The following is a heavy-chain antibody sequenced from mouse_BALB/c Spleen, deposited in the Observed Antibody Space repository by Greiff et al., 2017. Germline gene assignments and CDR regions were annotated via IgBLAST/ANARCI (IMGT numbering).Heavy chain of an antibody. D-gene: IGHD2-4*01. CDR1: DYSFTSDYA. CDR3: GRRDYDGFDY. J-gene: IGHJ2*01. CDR2: ISYSGST. Sequence: EVQRVESGPGLVKPSQSLSLTCTVTDYSFTSDYAWNWLRQFPGNILEWMGYISYSGSTSYNPSLKSRISITRDTPKNQFFLQLNSVTTEDTATYYCGRRDYDGFDYWGQGTTLTVSS. V-gene: IGHV3-2*02.